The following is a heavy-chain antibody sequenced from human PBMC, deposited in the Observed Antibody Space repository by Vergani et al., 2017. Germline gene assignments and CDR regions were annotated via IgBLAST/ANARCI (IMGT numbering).Heavy chain of an antibody. J-gene: IGHJ4*02. CDR3: ARAPGDYGDYAXFDY. Sequence: EVQLVESGGGLVKPGGSLRLSCAASGFTFSSYSMNWVRQAPGKGLEWVSSISSSSSYIYYADSVKGRFTISRDNAKNSLYLQMNSLRAEDTAVYYCARAPGDYGDYAXFDYWGQGTLVTVSS. CDR1: GFTFSSYS. D-gene: IGHD4-17*01. CDR2: ISSSSSYI. V-gene: IGHV3-21*01.